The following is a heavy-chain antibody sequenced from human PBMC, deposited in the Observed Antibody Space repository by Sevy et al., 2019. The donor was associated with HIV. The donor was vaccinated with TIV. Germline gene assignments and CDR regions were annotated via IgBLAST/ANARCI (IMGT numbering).Heavy chain of an antibody. CDR3: RWSGSQSIFDY. Sequence: GGSLRLSCTASGFTFGDYAMSWVRQAPGKGLEWVAFIKSKAYGGTTGYAASVKGRFTISGDDSKSIAYLQMDNLKTEDTAVYYTRWSGSQSIFDYWGQGTLVTVSS. CDR1: GFTFGDYA. CDR2: IKSKAYGGTT. V-gene: IGHV3-49*04. J-gene: IGHJ4*02. D-gene: IGHD1-26*01.